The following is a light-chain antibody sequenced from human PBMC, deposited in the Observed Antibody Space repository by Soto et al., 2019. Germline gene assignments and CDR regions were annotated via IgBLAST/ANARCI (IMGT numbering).Light chain of an antibody. CDR3: AAWDDSLNALV. Sequence: QCFLTLPPSASGTPGQRFTISCSGSISNIGSNTVSWYQQVPGTAPKLLIYSNNQRPSGVPDRFSGSKSGTSASLATSGLQSEDEADYYCAAWDDSLNALVFGTGTKVTVL. CDR2: SNN. CDR1: ISNIGSNT. V-gene: IGLV1-44*01. J-gene: IGLJ1*01.